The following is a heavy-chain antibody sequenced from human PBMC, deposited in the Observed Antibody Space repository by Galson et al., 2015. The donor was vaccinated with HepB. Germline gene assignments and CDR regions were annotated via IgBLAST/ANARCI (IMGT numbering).Heavy chain of an antibody. J-gene: IGHJ3*02. Sequence: SVKVSCKASGYTFTSYYMHWVRQAPGQGLEWMGIINPSGGSTSYAQKFQGRVTMTRDTSTSTVYMELSSLRSEDTAVYYCARDPFIAAGAFDIWGQGSMVTVSS. CDR1: GYTFTSYY. V-gene: IGHV1-46*01. CDR3: ARDPFIAAGAFDI. CDR2: INPSGGST. D-gene: IGHD6-6*01.